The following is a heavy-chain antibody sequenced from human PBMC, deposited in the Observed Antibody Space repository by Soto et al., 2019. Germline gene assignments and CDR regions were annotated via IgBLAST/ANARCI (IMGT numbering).Heavy chain of an antibody. CDR3: DRASGGYCSSTSCYPFDY. Sequence: SETLSLTCTVSGGSISSGDYFWSWIRQPPGKGLEWIGYISYSGSTYYNPSLKSRVTISVDTSKNQFSLKLSSVTAADTAVYYCDRASGGYCSSTSCYPFDYWGQGTLVTVSS. J-gene: IGHJ4*02. V-gene: IGHV4-30-4*01. D-gene: IGHD2-2*01. CDR1: GGSISSGDYF. CDR2: ISYSGST.